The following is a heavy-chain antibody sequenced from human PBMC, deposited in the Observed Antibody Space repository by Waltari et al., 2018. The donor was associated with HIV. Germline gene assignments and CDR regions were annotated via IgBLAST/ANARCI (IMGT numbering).Heavy chain of an antibody. CDR3: ARGIVLGLVAY. J-gene: IGHJ4*02. Sequence: QLQLQESGPGLVKPSETLSLACTVSGGSTSSSSYYWGWIRQPPGKGLEWIGSIYYSGDTYDNLSLKSTVTISIDTSKNQFSLKLSSVTAADTAVYYCARGIVLGLVAYWGQGTLVTVSS. V-gene: IGHV4-39*07. CDR2: IYYSGDT. CDR1: GGSTSSSSYY. D-gene: IGHD3-3*01.